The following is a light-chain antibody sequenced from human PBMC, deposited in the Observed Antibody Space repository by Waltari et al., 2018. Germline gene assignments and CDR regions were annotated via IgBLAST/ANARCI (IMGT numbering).Light chain of an antibody. CDR2: DVS. V-gene: IGLV2-14*03. CDR3: SSYTSSSTRV. Sequence: QSALTQPASVSGSPGQSITIPCTGTSSDVGGSNYVPWYQQHPGNVPKLMIYDVSNRPSGVSNRFSGSKSGNTASLTISGLQAEDEADYYCSSYTSSSTRVFGGGTKLTVL. CDR1: SSDVGGSNY. J-gene: IGLJ3*02.